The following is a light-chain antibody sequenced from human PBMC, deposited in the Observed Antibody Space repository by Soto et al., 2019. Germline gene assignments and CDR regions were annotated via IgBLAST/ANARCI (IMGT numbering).Light chain of an antibody. Sequence: SVLTQSPGTLSLSPGERATLSCRASQTVSNIYLSWYQQKPGQAPRLLIYGASIRATGIPDRFSGSRSGADFTLTISRLEPEDFAFYYWQQFDDSPPAFTFGQGTKLEI. CDR1: QTVSNIY. V-gene: IGKV3-20*01. CDR2: GAS. J-gene: IGKJ2*01. CDR3: QQFDDSPPAFT.